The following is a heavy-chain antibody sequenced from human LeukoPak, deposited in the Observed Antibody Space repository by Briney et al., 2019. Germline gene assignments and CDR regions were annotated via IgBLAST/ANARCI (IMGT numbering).Heavy chain of an antibody. CDR2: IYTSGST. J-gene: IGHJ5*02. CDR1: GGSLRAYF. D-gene: IGHD1-1*01. Sequence: SETLSLTCTVSGGSLRAYFWSWVRPPPGGGLECIGYIYTSGSTNYTPSLKSRVTISADTSKNQFSLRLTSVTAADTAVYYCARLSGGYLDPWGQGTLVTVSS. CDR3: ARLSGGYLDP. V-gene: IGHV4-4*09.